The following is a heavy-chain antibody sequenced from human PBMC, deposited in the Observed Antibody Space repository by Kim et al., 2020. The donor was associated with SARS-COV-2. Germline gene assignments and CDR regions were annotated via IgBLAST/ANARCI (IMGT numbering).Heavy chain of an antibody. V-gene: IGHV3-72*01. J-gene: IGHJ3*02. D-gene: IGHD6-19*01. CDR3: CRGYSGGPIYAFDI. CDR2: SGNKASSHAT. Sequence: GGSLRLPCVTSRFSLSDHYIDWVRQGPGKGLEWVGRSGNKASSHATEYAASVRDRFIISRDDSRNSLYLQMNSLKTEDTAVYFCCRGYSGGPIYAFDIWGQGTGVTVSS. CDR1: RFSLSDHY.